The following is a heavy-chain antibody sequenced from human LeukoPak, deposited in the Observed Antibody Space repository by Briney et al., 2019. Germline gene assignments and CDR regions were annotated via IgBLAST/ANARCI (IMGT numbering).Heavy chain of an antibody. V-gene: IGHV3-23*01. CDR3: AKASHYDVLTGRFNARLRYFDY. CDR2: VSGHGGSA. D-gene: IGHD3-9*01. J-gene: IGHJ4*02. Sequence: PGGSLRLSCAASGFTFSSYAMSWVRQAPGKGLEWVSAVSGHGGSAYYADSVKGRFTISRDNSKNTLYLQMNSLRAEDAAVFYCAKASHYDVLTGRFNARLRYFDYWGQGTLVTVSS. CDR1: GFTFSSYA.